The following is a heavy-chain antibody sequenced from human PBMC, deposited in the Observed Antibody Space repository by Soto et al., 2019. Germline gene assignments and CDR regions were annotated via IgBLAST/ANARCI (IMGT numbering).Heavy chain of an antibody. CDR2: IYHSGNT. CDR1: GGSISSGGYS. Sequence: QLQLQESGSGLVKPSQTLSLTCAVSGGSISSGGYSWSWILQPPGKGLELIGYIYHSGNTHYNTSLKSRVTISVARSYNQFSLKLSSVTAADTAVYYCARVPTPWGQGTLVTVSS. V-gene: IGHV4-30-2*01. J-gene: IGHJ5*02. CDR3: ARVPTP.